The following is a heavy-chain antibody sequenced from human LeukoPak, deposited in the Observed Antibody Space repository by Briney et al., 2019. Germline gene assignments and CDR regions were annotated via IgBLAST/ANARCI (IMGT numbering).Heavy chain of an antibody. J-gene: IGHJ4*02. Sequence: GGSLRLSCAASGLTVSGNGMNWVRQAPGKGLEWVSVIYSGGSTYYADSVKGRFTISRDNSKSTLYLQMNSLKVEDTAVYYCARDSNGPYDYWGQGTLVTVSS. V-gene: IGHV3-53*01. CDR2: IYSGGST. CDR3: ARDSNGPYDY. CDR1: GLTVSGNG. D-gene: IGHD2-8*01.